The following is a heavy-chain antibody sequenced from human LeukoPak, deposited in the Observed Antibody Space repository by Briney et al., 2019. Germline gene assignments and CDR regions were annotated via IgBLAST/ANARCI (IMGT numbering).Heavy chain of an antibody. CDR2: INHSGIT. CDR3: ARVGTTVIIASDP. J-gene: IGHJ5*02. V-gene: IGHV4-34*01. D-gene: IGHD4-23*01. Sequence: SETLSLTCAVYGGSFSGYYWNWIGKPPGKGLGGIGEINHSGITNYNPSLKSRVTISVDTSKKQFSLKLNSVTAADTAVYYCARVGTTVIIASDPWGQGTQVIVSS. CDR1: GGSFSGYY.